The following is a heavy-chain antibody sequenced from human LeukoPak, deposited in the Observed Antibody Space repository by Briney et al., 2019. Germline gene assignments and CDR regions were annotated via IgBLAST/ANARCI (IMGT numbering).Heavy chain of an antibody. D-gene: IGHD2-2*01. CDR2: IYTSGST. J-gene: IGHJ5*02. CDR3: ARESSIVVVPAANRRGNWFDP. V-gene: IGHV4-4*07. Sequence: SSETLSLTCTVSGGSISSYYRSWIRQPAGKGLEWIGRIYTSGSTNYNPSLKSRVTMSVDTSKNQFSLKLSSVTAADTAVYYCARESSIVVVPAANRRGNWFDPWGQGTLVTVSS. CDR1: GGSISSYY.